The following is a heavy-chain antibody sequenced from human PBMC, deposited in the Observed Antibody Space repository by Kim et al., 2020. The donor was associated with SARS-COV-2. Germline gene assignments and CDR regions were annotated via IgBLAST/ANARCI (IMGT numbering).Heavy chain of an antibody. D-gene: IGHD2-15*01. CDR2: INHSGST. CDR1: GGSFSGYY. V-gene: IGHV4-34*01. J-gene: IGHJ4*02. CDR3: ARVLGYCSGGSCYNSSPPRLFDY. Sequence: SETLSLTCAVYGGSFSGYYWSWIRQPPGKGLEWIGEINHSGSTNYNPSLKSRVTISVDTSKNQFSLKLSSVPAADTAVSYCARVLGYCSGGSCYNSSPPRLFDYWGQGTMVTVSS.